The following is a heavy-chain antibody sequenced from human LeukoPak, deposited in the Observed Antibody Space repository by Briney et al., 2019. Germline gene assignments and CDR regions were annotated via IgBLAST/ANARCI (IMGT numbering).Heavy chain of an antibody. CDR3: ARGYRTIDY. J-gene: IGHJ4*02. D-gene: IGHD2-2*01. V-gene: IGHV3-21*01. Sequence: GGSLRLSCAASGFTFSSYEMNWVRQAPGKGLECVPSITSTSYIYYADSVKGRFTISRDNAKNSLYLQMNSLRAEDTAVYYCARGYRTIDYWGQGTLVTVSS. CDR1: GFTFSSYE. CDR2: ITSTSYI.